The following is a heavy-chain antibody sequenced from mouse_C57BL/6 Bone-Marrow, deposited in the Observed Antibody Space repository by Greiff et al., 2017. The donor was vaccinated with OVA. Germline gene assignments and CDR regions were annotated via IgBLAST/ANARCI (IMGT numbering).Heavy chain of an antibody. Sequence: EVMLVESGGGLVKPGGSLKLSCAASGFTFSSYTMSRVRQTPEKRLEWVATISGGGGNTYYPDSVKGRFTISRDNAKNTLYLQMSSLRSEDTALYYCARQGYYGSRAYWGQGTLVTVSA. CDR2: ISGGGGNT. D-gene: IGHD1-1*01. V-gene: IGHV5-9*01. CDR3: ARQGYYGSRAY. CDR1: GFTFSSYT. J-gene: IGHJ3*01.